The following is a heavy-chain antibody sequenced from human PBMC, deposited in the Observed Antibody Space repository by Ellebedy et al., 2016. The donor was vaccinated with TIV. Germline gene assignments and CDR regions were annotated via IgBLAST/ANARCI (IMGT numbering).Heavy chain of an antibody. V-gene: IGHV3-53*05. CDR3: ASQYSSGWGVDY. CDR1: GFTVSSNY. D-gene: IGHD6-19*01. Sequence: GESLKISXAASGFTVSSNYMSWFRQAPGKGLEWVSVIYSGGSTYYADSVKGRFTISRDNSKNTLYLQMNSLRAEDTAVYYCASQYSSGWGVDYWGQGTLVTVSS. CDR2: IYSGGST. J-gene: IGHJ4*02.